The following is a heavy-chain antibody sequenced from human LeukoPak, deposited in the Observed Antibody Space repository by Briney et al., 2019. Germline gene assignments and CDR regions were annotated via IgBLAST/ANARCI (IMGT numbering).Heavy chain of an antibody. Sequence: GGSLRLSCAASGFTFSSYWMHWVRQAPGKGLEWVSGISWNSGSIGYADSVKGRFTISRDNAKNSLYLQMNSLRAEDTALYYCAKDKYSSGWYFDYWGQGTLVTVSS. CDR2: ISWNSGSI. CDR1: GFTFSSYW. CDR3: AKDKYSSGWYFDY. D-gene: IGHD6-19*01. V-gene: IGHV3-9*01. J-gene: IGHJ4*02.